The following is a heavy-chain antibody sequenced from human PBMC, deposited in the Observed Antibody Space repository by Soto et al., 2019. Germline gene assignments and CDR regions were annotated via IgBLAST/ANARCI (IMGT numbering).Heavy chain of an antibody. CDR1: GFTFSSYW. D-gene: IGHD2-8*01. J-gene: IGHJ6*03. CDR2: IKQDGSEK. V-gene: IGHV3-7*01. CDR3: ARAIVLMVPFYYYMDV. Sequence: GGSLRLSCAASGFTFSSYWMSWVRQAPGKGLEWVANIKQDGSEKYYVDSVKGRFTISRDNAKNSLYLQMNSLRAEDTAVYYCARAIVLMVPFYYYMDVWGKGTTVTVSS.